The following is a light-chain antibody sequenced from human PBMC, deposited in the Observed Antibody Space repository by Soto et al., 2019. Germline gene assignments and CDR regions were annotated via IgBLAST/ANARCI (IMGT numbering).Light chain of an antibody. V-gene: IGLV2-14*03. CDR3: YSYTSSSTYV. CDR2: DVS. CDR1: SSDVGGYNY. Sequence: QSALTQPASVSGSPGQSITISCTGTSSDVGGYNYVSWYPQHPAKAPKVMIYDVSNRPSGVSNRFSGSKSGNTASLTISGLQAEDEADYYCYSYTSSSTYVFRTGTKVTVL. J-gene: IGLJ1*01.